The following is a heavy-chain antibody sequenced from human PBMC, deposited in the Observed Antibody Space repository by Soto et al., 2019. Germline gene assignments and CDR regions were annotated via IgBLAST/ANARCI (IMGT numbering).Heavy chain of an antibody. J-gene: IGHJ6*02. CDR1: GLTFRTFA. Sequence: VQLLESGGRSVKPGGSLRLSCAAAGLTFRTFAMNWVRQAPGKGLEWVSGISGSGGRTYYSDSVKGRFTLSRDNSKNTLYLQMNSMRPEDTAVYYCAKGGLGGYYYYAMDVWGQGTTVTVSS. CDR3: AKGGLGGYYYYAMDV. CDR2: ISGSGGRT. D-gene: IGHD3-16*01. V-gene: IGHV3-23*01.